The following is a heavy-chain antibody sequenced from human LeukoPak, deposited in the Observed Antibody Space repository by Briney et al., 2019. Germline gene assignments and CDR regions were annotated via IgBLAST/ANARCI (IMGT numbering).Heavy chain of an antibody. J-gene: IGHJ3*02. CDR1: GFTFSSYE. CDR2: IYYSGST. Sequence: PGGSLRLSCAASGFTFSSYEMNWVRQPPGKGLEWIGSIYYSGSTYYNPSLKSRVTISVDTSKNQFSLKLSSVTAADTAVYYCATEGVDTAMVDAFDIWGQGTMVTVSS. D-gene: IGHD5-18*01. V-gene: IGHV4-39*07. CDR3: ATEGVDTAMVDAFDI.